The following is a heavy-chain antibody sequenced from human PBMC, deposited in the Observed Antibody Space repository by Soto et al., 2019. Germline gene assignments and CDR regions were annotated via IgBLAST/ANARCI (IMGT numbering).Heavy chain of an antibody. CDR1: GFTFSSYE. J-gene: IGHJ5*02. CDR2: ISSSGSTI. CDR3: ARAHILTGYYMGRGRGWFDP. D-gene: IGHD3-9*01. Sequence: GGSLRLSCAASGFTFSSYEMNWVRQAPGKGLEWVSYISSSGSTIYYADSVKGRFTISRDNAKNSLYLQMNSLRAEDTAVYYCARAHILTGYYMGRGRGWFDPWGQGTLVTVSS. V-gene: IGHV3-48*03.